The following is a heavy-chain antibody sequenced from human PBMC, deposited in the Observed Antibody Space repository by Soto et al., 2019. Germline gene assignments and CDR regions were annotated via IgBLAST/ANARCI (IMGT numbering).Heavy chain of an antibody. Sequence: QVQLVESGGGVVQPGRSLRLSCAASGFTFSSFAMHWVRQAPGTGLEWLAVISYDASEKYYVDSVKGRFTISRDNSKNMLFLQMNSRRVDDTAVYYCASEPSRNWFGLLKTWGQGALVTVSS. D-gene: IGHD3-9*01. CDR1: GFTFSSFA. CDR2: ISYDASEK. J-gene: IGHJ5*02. CDR3: ASEPSRNWFGLLKT. V-gene: IGHV3-30*03.